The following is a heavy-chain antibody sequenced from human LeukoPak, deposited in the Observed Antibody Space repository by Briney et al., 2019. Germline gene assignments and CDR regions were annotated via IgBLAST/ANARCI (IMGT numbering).Heavy chain of an antibody. Sequence: GGSLRLSCAASGFTFSSYGMSWVRQAPGKGLEWLGWISTYNGNTHYAQKLQGRVTMTTDTSTTTAYMELRSLRSDDTAVYYCARDYRTGFDYWGQGTLVTVSS. CDR1: GFTFSSYG. CDR3: ARDYRTGFDY. J-gene: IGHJ4*02. V-gene: IGHV1-18*01. D-gene: IGHD7-27*01. CDR2: ISTYNGNT.